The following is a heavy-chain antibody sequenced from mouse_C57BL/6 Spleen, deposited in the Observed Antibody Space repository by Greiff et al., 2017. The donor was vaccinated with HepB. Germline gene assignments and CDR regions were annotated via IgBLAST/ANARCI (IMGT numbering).Heavy chain of an antibody. J-gene: IGHJ1*03. Sequence: QVQLQQPGTELVKPGASVKLSCKASGYTFTSYWMHWVKQRPGQGLEWIGNINPSNGGTNYNEKFKSKATLTVDKSSSTAYMQLSSLTSEDSAVYYCARSGITTVVARGYFDVWGTGTTVTVSS. D-gene: IGHD1-1*01. CDR2: INPSNGGT. V-gene: IGHV1-53*01. CDR3: ARSGITTVVARGYFDV. CDR1: GYTFTSYW.